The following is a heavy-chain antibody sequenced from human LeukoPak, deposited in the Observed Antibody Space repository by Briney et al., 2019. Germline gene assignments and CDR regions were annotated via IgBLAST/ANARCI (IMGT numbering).Heavy chain of an antibody. V-gene: IGHV3-11*01. CDR3: ARPGYSGYDYYFDY. Sequence: GGSLRLSCAASGFTFSDYYMSWIRQAPGKGLEWDSYISSSGSTIYYADSVKGRFTISRDNAKNSLYLQMNSLRAEDTAVYYCARPGYSGYDYYFDYWGQGTLVTVSS. J-gene: IGHJ4*02. CDR2: ISSSGSTI. CDR1: GFTFSDYY. D-gene: IGHD5-12*01.